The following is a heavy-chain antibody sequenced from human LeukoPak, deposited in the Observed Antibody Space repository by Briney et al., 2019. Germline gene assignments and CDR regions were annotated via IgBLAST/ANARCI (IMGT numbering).Heavy chain of an antibody. V-gene: IGHV4-34*01. CDR3: VRDGYNSGWHYWFDP. D-gene: IGHD5-12*01. CDR1: GGSFSGYY. CDR2: INHSGST. Sequence: SETLSLTCAVYGGSFSGYYWSWIRQPPGKGLEWIGEINHSGSTNYNPSLKSRVTISVDTSKNQFSLKLSYVTAADTAVYYCVRDGYNSGWHYWFDPWGQGTLVTVSS. J-gene: IGHJ5*02.